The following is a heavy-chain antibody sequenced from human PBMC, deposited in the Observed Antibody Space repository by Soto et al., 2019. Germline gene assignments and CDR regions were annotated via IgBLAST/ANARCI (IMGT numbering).Heavy chain of an antibody. V-gene: IGHV3-11*01. D-gene: IGHD5-12*01. Sequence: GGSLRLSCAASGFTFSDYYMSWIRQAPGKGLEWVSYISSSSINIYYAGSVKGRFTISRDNAKNSLYLQMNSLRADDTAVYYCAREDIVATRTFRLPTTDYWGQGTLVTVSS. J-gene: IGHJ4*02. CDR1: GFTFSDYY. CDR2: ISSSSINI. CDR3: AREDIVATRTFRLPTTDY.